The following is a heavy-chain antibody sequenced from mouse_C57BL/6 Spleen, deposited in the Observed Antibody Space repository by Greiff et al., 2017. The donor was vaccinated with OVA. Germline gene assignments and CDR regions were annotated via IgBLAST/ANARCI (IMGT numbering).Heavy chain of an antibody. CDR1: GFTFSDYG. J-gene: IGHJ4*01. D-gene: IGHD2-10*01. V-gene: IGHV5-17*01. CDR2: ISSGSSTT. CDR3: AMAYYGNYDYAMDY. Sequence: EVKLVESGGGLVKPGGSLKLSCAASGFTFSDYGMHWVRQAPEKGLEWVAYISSGSSTTYYADTVKGRFTISRYNAKNSLFLQMTSLSSEYTAMYYVAMAYYGNYDYAMDYWGQGTSVTVSS.